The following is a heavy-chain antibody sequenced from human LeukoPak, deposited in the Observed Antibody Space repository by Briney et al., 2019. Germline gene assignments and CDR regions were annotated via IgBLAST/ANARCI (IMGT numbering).Heavy chain of an antibody. J-gene: IGHJ4*02. Sequence: HGEPLKISCQRSGYSFTSYWIGWVRQMPGKGLEWMGIIYPGDSDTRYSPSFQGQVTISADKSSSTAYLQWSSLKASDTAMYYCARLIDSYGWSSYYFDYWGQGTLVTVSS. CDR3: ARLIDSYGWSSYYFDY. V-gene: IGHV5-51*01. CDR1: GYSFTSYW. CDR2: IYPGDSDT. D-gene: IGHD5-18*01.